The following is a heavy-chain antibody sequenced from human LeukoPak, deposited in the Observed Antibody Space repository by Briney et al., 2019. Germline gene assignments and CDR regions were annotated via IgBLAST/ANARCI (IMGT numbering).Heavy chain of an antibody. Sequence: SQTLSLTCAISGDSVSSNSAAWNWIRQSPSRGLEWLGRTYYRSKWYNDYAVSVKSRITINPDTSKNQFSLQLNSVTPEDTAVYYCARDVDIVATMGLGVDYFDYWGQGTLVTVSS. V-gene: IGHV6-1*01. CDR2: TYYRSKWYN. D-gene: IGHD5-12*01. CDR3: ARDVDIVATMGLGVDYFDY. CDR1: GDSVSSNSAA. J-gene: IGHJ4*02.